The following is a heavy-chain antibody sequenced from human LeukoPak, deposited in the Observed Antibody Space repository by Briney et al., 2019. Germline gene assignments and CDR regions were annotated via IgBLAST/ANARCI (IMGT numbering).Heavy chain of an antibody. CDR2: INHSGST. V-gene: IGHV4-34*01. CDR3: SRSGYNSGWYNWFDP. J-gene: IGHJ5*02. D-gene: IGHD6-19*01. CDR1: GGSFSGYY. Sequence: KTSETLSLTCAVYGGSFSGYYWSWIRQPPGKGLEWIGEINHSGSTNHNQSLKSRVTISVDTSKNQFSLKLSSVTAADTAVYYWSRSGYNSGWYNWFDPWGQGTLVTVSS.